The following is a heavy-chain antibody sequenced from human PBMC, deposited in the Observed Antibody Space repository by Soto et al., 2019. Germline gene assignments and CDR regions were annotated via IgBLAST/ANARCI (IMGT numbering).Heavy chain of an antibody. D-gene: IGHD2-2*01. V-gene: IGHV4-59*08. CDR3: ARQRRYCSSTSCYGEDYYYGTDV. CDR1: GGSISSYY. Sequence: PSETLSLTCTVSGGSISSYYWSWIRQPPGKGPEWIGYIYYSGSTNYNPSLKSRVTISVDTSKNQFSLKLSSVTAADTAVYYCARQRRYCSSTSCYGEDYYYGTDVWGQGTTVTVSS. J-gene: IGHJ6*02. CDR2: IYYSGST.